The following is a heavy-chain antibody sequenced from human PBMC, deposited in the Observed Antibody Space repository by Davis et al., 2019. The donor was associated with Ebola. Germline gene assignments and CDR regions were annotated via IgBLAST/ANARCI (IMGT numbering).Heavy chain of an antibody. J-gene: IGHJ5*02. CDR3: ASFVGVNWFDP. V-gene: IGHV4-59*08. D-gene: IGHD2-8*01. CDR2: IYYSGST. Sequence: MPSETLSLTCTVPGGSISSYYWSWIRQPPGKGLEWIGYIYYSGSTNYNPSLKSRVTISVDTSKNQFSLKLSSVTAADTAVYYCASFVGVNWFDPWGQGTLVTVSS. CDR1: GGSISSYY.